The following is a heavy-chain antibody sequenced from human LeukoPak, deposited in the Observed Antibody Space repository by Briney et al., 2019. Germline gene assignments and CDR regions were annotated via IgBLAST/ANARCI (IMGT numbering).Heavy chain of an antibody. Sequence: SVKVSCKASGGTFSSYAISWVRQAPGQGLEWMGGIIPIFGTANYAQKFQGRVTMTTDTSTSTAYMELRSLRSDDTAVYYCARVLSLWFGDYYYMDVWGKGTTVTISS. D-gene: IGHD3-10*01. CDR2: IIPIFGTA. CDR3: ARVLSLWFGDYYYMDV. CDR1: GGTFSSYA. V-gene: IGHV1-69*05. J-gene: IGHJ6*03.